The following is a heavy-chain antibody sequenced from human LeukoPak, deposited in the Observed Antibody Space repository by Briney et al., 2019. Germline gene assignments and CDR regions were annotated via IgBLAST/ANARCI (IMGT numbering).Heavy chain of an antibody. J-gene: IGHJ4*02. D-gene: IGHD2-2*01. CDR1: GFTFSSYS. CDR3: ATREPYQLLDFDY. CDR2: ISSSSSTI. V-gene: IGHV3-48*01. Sequence: PGGSLRLSCAASGFTFSSYSMNWVRQAPGKGLEWVSYISSSSSTIYYADSVKGRFTISRDNAKNSLYLQMNSLRAEDTAVYYCATREPYQLLDFDYWGQGTLVTVSS.